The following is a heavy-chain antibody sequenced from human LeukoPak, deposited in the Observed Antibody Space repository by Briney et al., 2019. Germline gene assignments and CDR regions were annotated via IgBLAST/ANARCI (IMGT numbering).Heavy chain of an antibody. J-gene: IGHJ4*02. CDR1: GYSFTSYW. Sequence: GESLKISCKGSGYSFTSYWIGWVRQMPGKGLEWMGIIYPGDSDTRYSPSFQGQVTISADKSISTAYLQWSSLKASDTAMYYCARETDTAMVIGGTFDYWGQGTLVTVSS. D-gene: IGHD5-18*01. CDR3: ARETDTAMVIGGTFDY. CDR2: IYPGDSDT. V-gene: IGHV5-51*01.